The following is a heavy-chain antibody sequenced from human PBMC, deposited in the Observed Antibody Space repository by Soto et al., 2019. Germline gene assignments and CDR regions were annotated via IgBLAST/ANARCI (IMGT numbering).Heavy chain of an antibody. CDR3: ARALGYRGYAGMAV. J-gene: IGHJ6*02. CDR2: ISPDNGNT. Sequence: QVQLVQSGGEVKKPGASVKVSCKASGYTFTIYGINWVRQAPGQGLEWMGWISPDNGNTNYAQKLQGIVTMTTDSSTSTADMELTSLRSDDTAVYYCARALGYRGYAGMAVWGQGTTVTVSS. CDR1: GYTFTIYG. V-gene: IGHV1-18*01. D-gene: IGHD5-12*01.